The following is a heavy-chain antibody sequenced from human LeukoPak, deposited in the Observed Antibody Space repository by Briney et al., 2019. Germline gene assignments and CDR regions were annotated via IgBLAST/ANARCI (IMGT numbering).Heavy chain of an antibody. Sequence: GGSLRLSCAASRFTFSGYAMSWVRQAPGKGLEWVSAISASAGTTYYADSVKGRFTISRDNSKNTLYLQMNSLRAEDTAVYYCAKDDLHDYGDYGGDYWGQGTLVTVSS. D-gene: IGHD4-17*01. CDR1: RFTFSGYA. CDR3: AKDDLHDYGDYGGDY. CDR2: ISASAGTT. V-gene: IGHV3-23*01. J-gene: IGHJ4*02.